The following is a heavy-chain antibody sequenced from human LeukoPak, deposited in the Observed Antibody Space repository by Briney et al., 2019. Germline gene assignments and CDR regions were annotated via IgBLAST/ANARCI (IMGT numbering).Heavy chain of an antibody. CDR3: ARDSSYSSSLYYFEY. V-gene: IGHV1-2*02. J-gene: IGHJ4*02. CDR1: GYTFTDYY. D-gene: IGHD6-6*01. Sequence: ASVKVSCKASGYTFTDYYMHWVRQAPGQGLEWMGWINPHSGGTNYAQKFQGRVTMTTDTSISTVYMEVSRLRSDDTAVYYCARDSSYSSSLYYFEYWGQGTLVTVSS. CDR2: INPHSGGT.